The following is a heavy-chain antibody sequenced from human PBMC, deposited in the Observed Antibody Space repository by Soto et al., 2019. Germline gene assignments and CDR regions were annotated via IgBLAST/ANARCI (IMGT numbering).Heavy chain of an antibody. V-gene: IGHV1-18*01. J-gene: IGHJ6*02. CDR2: ISTYNGDT. Sequence: GPGVRKPGASVKVSCEASGYTFTTSGISWVRQVPGQGLEWMGWISTYNGDTNSAQNFQGRVIMTADTSTGTAYMELMSLKSDDTAVYYCARQGSWPYYYYGLDVWGQGTTVTVSS. CDR1: GYTFTTSG. D-gene: IGHD1-26*01. CDR3: ARQGSWPYYYYGLDV.